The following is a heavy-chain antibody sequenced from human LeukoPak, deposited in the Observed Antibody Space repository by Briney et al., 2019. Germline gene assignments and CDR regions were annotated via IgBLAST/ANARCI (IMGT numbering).Heavy chain of an antibody. D-gene: IGHD1-7*01. CDR3: ARDLHWNSVDY. CDR1: GFTFSRYW. V-gene: IGHV3-74*01. Sequence: GGSLRLSCAASGFTFSRYWMHWVRQGPGKGLVWVSRIKTDGTDTSYADSVKGRFTISRDNAKNTLYLQMNSLRAEDTGVYYCARDLHWNSVDYWGQGTLVTVSS. J-gene: IGHJ4*02. CDR2: IKTDGTDT.